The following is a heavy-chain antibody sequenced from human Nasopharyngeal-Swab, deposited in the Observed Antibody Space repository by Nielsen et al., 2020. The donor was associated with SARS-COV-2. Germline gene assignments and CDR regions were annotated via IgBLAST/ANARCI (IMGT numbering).Heavy chain of an antibody. CDR1: GGSFSGYY. CDR3: ARGVPNGYYYMDV. CDR2: INHSGST. V-gene: IGHV4-34*01. Sequence: SETLSLTCAVYGGSFSGYYWSWIRQPPGKGLEWIGEINHSGSTNYNPSLKSRVTISVDTSKNQFSLKLSSVTAADTAVYYCARGVPNGYYYMDVWGKGTTVTVSS. J-gene: IGHJ6*03. D-gene: IGHD6-6*01.